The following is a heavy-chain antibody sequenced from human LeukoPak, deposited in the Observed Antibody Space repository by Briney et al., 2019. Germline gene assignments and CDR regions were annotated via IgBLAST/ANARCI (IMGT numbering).Heavy chain of an antibody. D-gene: IGHD3-10*01. J-gene: IGHJ4*02. CDR1: GGSISSYY. Sequence: PSETLSLTCTVSGGSISSYYWSWIRQPPGKGLEWIGYIYYSGSTNYNPSLKSRVTVSVDTSKNQFSLKLSSVTAADRAVYYCAGTARLDRGDYFDYWGQGTLVSVSS. CDR2: IYYSGST. CDR3: AGTARLDRGDYFDY. V-gene: IGHV4-59*01.